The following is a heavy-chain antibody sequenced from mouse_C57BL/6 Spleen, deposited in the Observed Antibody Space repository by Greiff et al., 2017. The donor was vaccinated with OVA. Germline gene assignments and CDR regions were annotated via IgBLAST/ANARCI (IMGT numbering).Heavy chain of an antibody. CDR1: GFTFSDYY. CDR2: INYDGSST. D-gene: IGHD3-2*02. J-gene: IGHJ3*01. Sequence: DVMLVESEGGLVQPGSSMKLSCTASGFTFSDYYMAWVRQVPEKGLEWVANINYDGSSTYYLDSLKSRFIISRDNAKNILYLQMSMLKSEDTATYYCARVDSSGSSWFAYWGQGTLVTVSA. V-gene: IGHV5-16*01. CDR3: ARVDSSGSSWFAY.